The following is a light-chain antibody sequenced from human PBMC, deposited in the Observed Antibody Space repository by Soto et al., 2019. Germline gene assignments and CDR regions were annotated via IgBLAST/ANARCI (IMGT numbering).Light chain of an antibody. CDR2: SAS. CDR1: QSIRSY. V-gene: IGKV1-5*01. CDR3: QHHNSYSQT. Sequence: DIQMTQSPSTLSASVGDRVTITCRASQSIRSYLAWYQQMPGKAPKLLIYSASSLQSGVPSRFSGSGSGTEFTLTISSLQPDDFATYFCQHHNSYSQTFGQGTKVDIK. J-gene: IGKJ1*01.